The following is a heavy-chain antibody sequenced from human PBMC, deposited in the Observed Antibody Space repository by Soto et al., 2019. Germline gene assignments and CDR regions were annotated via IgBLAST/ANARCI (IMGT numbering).Heavy chain of an antibody. D-gene: IGHD3-22*01. CDR3: ARGSTDSSGHKSSGMDV. CDR1: GFTVNNNY. Sequence: PGGSLRLSCAASGFTVNNNYMSWVRQAPGKGLEWVSIIYSGGSTYYADSVKGRFTISRDNSKNTLYLQMNSLRAEDTAVYYCARGSTDSSGHKSSGMDVWGQGTTVTVSS. V-gene: IGHV3-66*01. J-gene: IGHJ6*02. CDR2: IYSGGST.